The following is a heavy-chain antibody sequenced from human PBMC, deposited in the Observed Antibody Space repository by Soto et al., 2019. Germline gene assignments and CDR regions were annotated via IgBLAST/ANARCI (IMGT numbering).Heavy chain of an antibody. CDR1: NGSIGSYY. D-gene: IGHD6-13*01. Sequence: SETLSLTCTISNGSIGSYYWTWIRQPPGTGLERIGHIYYSGSTNYNPSLNSRLTLSLDTSKNQFFLKLTSVTAADTAVYYCARVGRLITAAGLLDAWGQGTLVTVSS. CDR2: IYYSGST. CDR3: ARVGRLITAAGLLDA. J-gene: IGHJ5*02. V-gene: IGHV4-59*01.